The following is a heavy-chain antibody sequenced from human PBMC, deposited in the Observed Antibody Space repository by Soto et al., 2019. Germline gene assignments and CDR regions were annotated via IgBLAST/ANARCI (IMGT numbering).Heavy chain of an antibody. J-gene: IGHJ4*02. CDR2: IYYSGTT. V-gene: IGHV4-28*01. D-gene: IGHD1-26*01. CDR1: GYSISSSNW. Sequence: QVQLQESGPGLVKPSDTLSLTCAVSGYSISSSNWWGWIRQPPGKGLEWIGYIYYSGTTYYNPSLKSRVTRSVDTSKHQFSLKRTSVTAVDTAVYYCARREIQGPIDYWGQGTLVTVSS. CDR3: ARREIQGPIDY.